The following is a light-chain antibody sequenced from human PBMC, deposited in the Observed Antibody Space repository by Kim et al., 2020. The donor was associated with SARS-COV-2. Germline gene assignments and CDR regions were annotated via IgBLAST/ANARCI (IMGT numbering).Light chain of an antibody. Sequence: EIVMTQFPDTLSLSPGERATLSCRASQTVHTNLAWYQQKPGQAPRLLIHGASTRATGIPARFTGSGSGTDFTLTITSVQSEDFAVYYCQQYNNWPPYTFGQGTKLEIK. CDR3: QQYNNWPPYT. J-gene: IGKJ2*01. CDR1: QTVHTN. CDR2: GAS. V-gene: IGKV3-15*01.